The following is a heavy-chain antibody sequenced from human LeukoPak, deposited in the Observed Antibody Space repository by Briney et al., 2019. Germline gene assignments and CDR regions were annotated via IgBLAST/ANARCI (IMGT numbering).Heavy chain of an antibody. D-gene: IGHD2-21*02. Sequence: PSETLSLTCTVSGGSISSYYWSWIRQPPGKGPEWIGYIYYSGSTNYNPSLKSRVTISVDTSKNQFSLKLSSVTAADTAVYYCARGDSPHFDYWGQGTLVTVSS. V-gene: IGHV4-59*08. CDR2: IYYSGST. CDR3: ARGDSPHFDY. J-gene: IGHJ4*02. CDR1: GGSISSYY.